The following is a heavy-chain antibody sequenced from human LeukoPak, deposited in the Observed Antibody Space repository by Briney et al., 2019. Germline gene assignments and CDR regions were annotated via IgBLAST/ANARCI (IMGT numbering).Heavy chain of an antibody. Sequence: GGSLRLSCAASGLTVSSNYMSWVRQVPGKGREWGSIIYSSGSAYYADSVKDRFIISRDNFKNTLFLQMNSLRAEDTAVYYCAKTVADENSGSEDGDYFDYWGQGTLVTVSS. D-gene: IGHD3-10*01. J-gene: IGHJ4*02. V-gene: IGHV3-66*01. CDR3: AKTVADENSGSEDGDYFDY. CDR2: IYSSGSA. CDR1: GLTVSSNY.